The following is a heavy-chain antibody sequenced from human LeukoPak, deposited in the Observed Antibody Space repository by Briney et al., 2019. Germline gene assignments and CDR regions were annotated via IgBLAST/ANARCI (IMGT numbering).Heavy chain of an antibody. CDR2: INPNSAGT. J-gene: IGHJ5*02. CDR1: GYTFTGYY. CDR3: ARPHTVLYNWFDP. Sequence: ASVKLSCKASGYTFTGYYMHWVRQAPGQGLEWMGRINPNSAGTNHAHKFQGRVTITRDSSFSTAYMALGSMRFDDTAVYYCARPHTVLYNWFDPWGQGTLVTVSS. D-gene: IGHD4-11*01. V-gene: IGHV1-2*06.